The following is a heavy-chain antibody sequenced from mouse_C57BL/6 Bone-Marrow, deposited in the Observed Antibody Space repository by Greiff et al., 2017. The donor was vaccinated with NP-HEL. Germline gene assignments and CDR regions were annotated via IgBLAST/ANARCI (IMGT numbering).Heavy chain of an antibody. CDR1: GYTFTSYG. D-gene: IGHD2-4*01. CDR3: AREMMRLRWYFDV. V-gene: IGHV1-81*01. J-gene: IGHJ1*03. Sequence: VQLQQSGAELARPGASVKLSCKASGYTFTSYGISWVKQRTGQGLEWIGEIYPRSGNTYYNEKFKGKATLTADKSSSTAYMELRSLTSEDSAVYFCAREMMRLRWYFDVGGTGTTVTVSS. CDR2: IYPRSGNT.